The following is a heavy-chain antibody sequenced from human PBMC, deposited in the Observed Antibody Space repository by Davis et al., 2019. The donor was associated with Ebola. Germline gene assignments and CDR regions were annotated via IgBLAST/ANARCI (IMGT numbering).Heavy chain of an antibody. CDR3: AKDNSDSMGFDY. V-gene: IGHV3-15*01. J-gene: IGHJ4*02. CDR1: GFTFSSYN. Sequence: GESLKISCAASGFTFSSYNLNWVRQAPGKGLEWVGRIKSKSDGGTTDYAAPVKGRFTISRDDSENTLFLQMNSLKSEDTAVYYCAKDNSDSMGFDYWGQGTLVTVSS. D-gene: IGHD3-22*01. CDR2: IKSKSDGGTT.